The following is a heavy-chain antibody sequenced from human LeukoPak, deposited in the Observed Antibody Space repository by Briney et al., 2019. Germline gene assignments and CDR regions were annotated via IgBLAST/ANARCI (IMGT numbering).Heavy chain of an antibody. D-gene: IGHD2-15*01. V-gene: IGHV3-33*01. Sequence: PGRSLRLSCAASGFTFSSYGMHWVRQAPGKGLEWVAVIWYDGSNKYYADPVKGRFTISRGNSKNTLYLQMNSLRAEDTAVYYCARDGVVVVAATHSYYYYYGMDVWGQGTTVTVSS. J-gene: IGHJ6*02. CDR1: GFTFSSYG. CDR3: ARDGVVVVAATHSYYYYYGMDV. CDR2: IWYDGSNK.